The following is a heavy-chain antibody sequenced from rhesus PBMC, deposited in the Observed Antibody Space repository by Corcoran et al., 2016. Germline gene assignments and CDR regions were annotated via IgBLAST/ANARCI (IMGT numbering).Heavy chain of an antibody. J-gene: IGHJ4*01. CDR3: ARERNTIVVVMPFDY. V-gene: IGHV4S7*01. D-gene: IGHD3-16*01. Sequence: QVQLQESGPGLLQPSETLSLTCAVSGGSISGVYCWGWIRQPPGTGVEWIGSSYSSSGNTYYNPSLKSRVTISTDTSKNQFSLKLSSVTAADTAVYYCARERNTIVVVMPFDYWGQGVLVTVSS. CDR1: GGSISGVYC. CDR2: SYSSSGNT.